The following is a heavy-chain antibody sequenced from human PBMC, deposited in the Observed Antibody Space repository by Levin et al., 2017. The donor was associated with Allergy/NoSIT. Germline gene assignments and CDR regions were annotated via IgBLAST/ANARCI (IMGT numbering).Heavy chain of an antibody. CDR2: IYYTGTT. J-gene: IGHJ6*03. Sequence: SETLSLTCTVSGGSLNIYYWSWIRQSPGKGLEWIGYIYYTGTTDNNPSLKSRVTMSIDTSKNQFSLMMTSVTAADTAVYYCARAPGFYMDVWGKGTTVTVSS. D-gene: IGHD3-10*01. V-gene: IGHV4-59*01. CDR1: GGSLNIYY. CDR3: ARAPGFYMDV.